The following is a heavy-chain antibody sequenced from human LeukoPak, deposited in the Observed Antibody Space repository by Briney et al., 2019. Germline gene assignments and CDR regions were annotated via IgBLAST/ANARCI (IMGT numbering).Heavy chain of an antibody. J-gene: IGHJ5*02. CDR1: GFTFSSYA. CDR3: AKDLSSSWYGWFDP. D-gene: IGHD6-13*01. V-gene: IGHV3-23*01. Sequence: GGSLRLSCAASGFTFSSYAMSWVRQAPGKGLEWVSAISGSGGSTYYADSVEGRFTISRDNSKNTLYLQMNSLRAVDTAVYYCAKDLSSSWYGWFDPWGQGTLVAVSS. CDR2: ISGSGGST.